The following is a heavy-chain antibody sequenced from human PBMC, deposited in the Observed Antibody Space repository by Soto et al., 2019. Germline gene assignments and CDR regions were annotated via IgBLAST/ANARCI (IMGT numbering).Heavy chain of an antibody. Sequence: EVQLVESEGGLVQPGGSLRLSCAASGFTFSSYWMSWVRQAPGKGLEWVANIKQDGSETYYVDSVKGRFTISRDNAKNSLYLQMSSLRVEDTAVYYCARDNAQGSPRWYWGQGTLVTVSS. CDR2: IKQDGSET. CDR1: GFTFSSYW. V-gene: IGHV3-7*01. D-gene: IGHD2-15*01. J-gene: IGHJ4*02. CDR3: ARDNAQGSPRWY.